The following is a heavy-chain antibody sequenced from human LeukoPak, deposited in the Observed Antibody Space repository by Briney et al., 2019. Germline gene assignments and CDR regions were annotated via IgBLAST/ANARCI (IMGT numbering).Heavy chain of an antibody. CDR1: GGTFSSYA. D-gene: IGHD4-17*01. V-gene: IGHV1-69*13. CDR3: AMGTTVTPPGAFDI. J-gene: IGHJ3*02. CDR2: IIPIFGTA. Sequence: SVRVSCKASGGTFSSYAISWVRQAPGQGLEWMGGIIPIFGTANYAQKFQGRVTITADESTSTAYMELSSLRSEDTAVYYCAMGTTVTPPGAFDIWGQGTMVTVSS.